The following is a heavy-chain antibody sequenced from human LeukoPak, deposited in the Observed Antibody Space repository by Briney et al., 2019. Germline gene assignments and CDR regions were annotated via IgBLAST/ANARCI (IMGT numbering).Heavy chain of an antibody. CDR3: ARGEYYYDTSAYYNLDY. Sequence: SETLSLTCTVSGGSISSYYWSWIRQPPGKGLEWIGYIYYSGSTNYNPSLKGRVTISVDTSKNQFSLKLSSVTAADTAVYYCARGEYYYDTSAYYNLDYWGQGTLVTVSS. CDR1: GGSISSYY. D-gene: IGHD3-22*01. J-gene: IGHJ4*02. CDR2: IYYSGST. V-gene: IGHV4-59*08.